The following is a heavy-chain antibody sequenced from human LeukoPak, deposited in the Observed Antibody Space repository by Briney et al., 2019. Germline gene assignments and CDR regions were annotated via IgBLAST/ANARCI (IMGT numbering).Heavy chain of an antibody. J-gene: IGHJ6*02. CDR3: AKWRYGSGSYYNYYYYGMDV. CDR1: GFTFSSYA. Sequence: GGSLRLSCAASGFTFSSYAMSWVRQAPGKGLEWVSAISGSGGSTYYADSVKGRFTISRDNSKNTLYLQMNSLRAEDTAVYYCAKWRYGSGSYYNYYYYGMDVWGQGTTVTVSS. V-gene: IGHV3-23*01. CDR2: ISGSGGST. D-gene: IGHD3-10*01.